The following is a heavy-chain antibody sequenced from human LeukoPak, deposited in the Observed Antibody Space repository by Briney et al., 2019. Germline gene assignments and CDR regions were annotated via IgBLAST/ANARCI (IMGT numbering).Heavy chain of an antibody. CDR3: ARELYCSGGSCYDGGFDY. CDR2: ISYDGSNK. CDR1: GFTFSSYA. J-gene: IGHJ4*02. Sequence: GGSLRLSCAASGFTFSSYAMHWVRQAPGKGLEWVAVISYDGSNKYYADSVKGRFTISRDNSKNTLYLQMNSPRAEDTAVYYCARELYCSGGSCYDGGFDYWGQGTLVTVSS. D-gene: IGHD2-15*01. V-gene: IGHV3-30-3*01.